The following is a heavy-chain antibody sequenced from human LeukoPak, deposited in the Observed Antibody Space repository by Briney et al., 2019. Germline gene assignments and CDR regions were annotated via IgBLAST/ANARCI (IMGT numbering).Heavy chain of an antibody. V-gene: IGHV3-21*01. J-gene: IGHJ4*02. CDR3: AIRPYDSSGYSQY. CDR1: GFTFSSYS. D-gene: IGHD3-22*01. Sequence: GGSLRLSCAASGFTFSSYSMNWVHQAPGKGLEWVSSISSSSSYIYYADSVKGRFTISRDNAKNSLYLQMSSLRAEDTAVYYCAIRPYDSSGYSQYWGQGTLVTVSS. CDR2: ISSSSSYI.